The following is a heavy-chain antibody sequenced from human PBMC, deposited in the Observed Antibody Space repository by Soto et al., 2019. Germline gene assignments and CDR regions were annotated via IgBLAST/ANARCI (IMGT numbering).Heavy chain of an antibody. CDR1: GHTFSNYY. J-gene: IGHJ6*02. CDR3: ASGSASDYDSFVMDV. D-gene: IGHD6-6*01. V-gene: IGHV1-46*01. Sequence: ASVKVSCKASGHTFSNYYLHWVRQVPGQGLEWMAIINPSGPTTRYAQKFEDRVSLTRDTSTKIVYMELSSLRSEDTAVYYCASGSASDYDSFVMDVWGQGTTVTVSS. CDR2: INPSGPTT.